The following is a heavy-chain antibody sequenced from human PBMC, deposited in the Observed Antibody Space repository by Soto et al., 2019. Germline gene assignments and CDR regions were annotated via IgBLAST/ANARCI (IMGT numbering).Heavy chain of an antibody. CDR2: ISSDSVHI. CDR3: TRGTYGDYSD. D-gene: IGHD4-17*01. V-gene: IGHV3-21*01. CDR1: GFTFSGST. Sequence: DVQLVESGGGLVKPGESLRLSCAASGFTFSGSTMNWVRQAPGKGLEWVSSISSDSVHIYYAGSVTGRFTISRDNAKNSLFLQMYSLRAEDTAVYYCTRGTYGDYSDWGQGTLDTVSS. J-gene: IGHJ4*02.